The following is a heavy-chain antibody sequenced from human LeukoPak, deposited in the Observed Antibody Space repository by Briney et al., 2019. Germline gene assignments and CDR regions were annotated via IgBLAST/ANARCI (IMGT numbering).Heavy chain of an antibody. CDR1: GGSFSGYY. Sequence: SETLSLTCAVYGGSFSGYYWSWIRQPRGKGLEWIGEINHSGSTNYNPSLKSRVTISVDTSKTQFSLKLSSVTAADTAVYYCASRRYSSGSWGQGTLVTVSS. CDR2: INHSGST. D-gene: IGHD6-19*01. V-gene: IGHV4-34*01. J-gene: IGHJ4*02. CDR3: ASRRYSSGS.